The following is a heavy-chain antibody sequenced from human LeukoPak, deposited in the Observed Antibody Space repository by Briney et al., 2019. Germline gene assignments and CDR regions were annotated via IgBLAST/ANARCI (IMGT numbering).Heavy chain of an antibody. J-gene: IGHJ4*02. V-gene: IGHV4-59*08. Sequence: SETLSLTCTVSGGSISSYYWSWIRQPPGKGLECIGYLYYSGNTNYNPSLKSRVTISVDTSKNQFSLKLSSVTAADTAVYYCARHGAFYYFDYWGQGTLVTVSS. CDR2: LYYSGNT. CDR1: GGSISSYY. CDR3: ARHGAFYYFDY. D-gene: IGHD1-26*01.